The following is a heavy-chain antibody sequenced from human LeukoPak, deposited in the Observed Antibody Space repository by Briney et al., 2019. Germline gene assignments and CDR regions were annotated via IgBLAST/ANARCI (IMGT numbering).Heavy chain of an antibody. V-gene: IGHV3-33*01. CDR3: ARDWVNYYGMDV. Sequence: GGSLRLSCAASGFTFSSYGMHWVRQAPGKGLEWVAAIWYDGSNKYYADSVKGRFTISRDNSKNTLYLQMNSLRAEDTAVYYCARDWVNYYGMDVWGQGTTVTVSS. D-gene: IGHD3-16*01. CDR1: GFTFSSYG. J-gene: IGHJ6*02. CDR2: IWYDGSNK.